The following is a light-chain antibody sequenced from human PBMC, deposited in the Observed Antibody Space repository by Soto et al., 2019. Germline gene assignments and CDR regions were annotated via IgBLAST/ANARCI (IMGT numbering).Light chain of an antibody. CDR2: GAS. Sequence: EGVRTQSPATMSVSPGERATLSCSASQSMGSNVSWYQQKPGQAPRLRIYGASTRATGVPAGCCGSGSGTKFTLTIISLQSEEYSVYYCRQYCNWPPLTFGQGTKVDIK. CDR1: QSMGSN. V-gene: IGKV3-15*01. J-gene: IGKJ1*01. CDR3: RQYCNWPPLT.